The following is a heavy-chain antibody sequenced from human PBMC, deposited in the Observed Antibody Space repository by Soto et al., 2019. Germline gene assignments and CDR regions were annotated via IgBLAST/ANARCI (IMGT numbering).Heavy chain of an antibody. CDR1: GFTFSHSA. CDR3: ARGGGAYAGSPLWSDS. Sequence: PWGSLRLSCSASGFTFSHSAMHWVRQAPGKGLEYVAAIGSTGASTYYPGSVKGRFIISRDNSKNTLFLQMNSLRPEDTAVYYCARGGGAYAGSPLWSDSWGQGTLVTVSS. D-gene: IGHD3-16*01. V-gene: IGHV3-64*04. J-gene: IGHJ5*01. CDR2: IGSTGAST.